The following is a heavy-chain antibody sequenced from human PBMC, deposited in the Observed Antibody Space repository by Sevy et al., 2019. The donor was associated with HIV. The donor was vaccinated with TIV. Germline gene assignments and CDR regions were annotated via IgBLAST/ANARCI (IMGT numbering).Heavy chain of an antibody. Sequence: SETLSLTCAVSGYSISSDYYWGWIRQPPGKGLEWIGRIYHSGYSYYNPSLKSPVTISVDTSKNQFSLKLSSVIAADTAVFYCARAIGTQVAGLYYFDYWGQGTLVTVSS. V-gene: IGHV4-38-2*01. CDR1: GYSISSDYY. CDR2: IYHSGYS. J-gene: IGHJ4*02. CDR3: ARAIGTQVAGLYYFDY. D-gene: IGHD6-19*01.